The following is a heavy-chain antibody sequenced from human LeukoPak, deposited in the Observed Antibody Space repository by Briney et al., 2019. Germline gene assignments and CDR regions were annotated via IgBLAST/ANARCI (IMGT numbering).Heavy chain of an antibody. Sequence: ASVKVSCKASGYTFTSYGISWVRQAPGQGPEWMGWISAYSTYNGNTNYAQKFQGRVTMTTDTSTSTAYMELRSLRSEDTAVYYCATGLSGSYRTEDYWGQGTLVTVSS. CDR3: ATGLSGSYRTEDY. CDR1: GYTFTSYG. V-gene: IGHV1-18*01. CDR2: ISAYSTYNGNT. D-gene: IGHD1-26*01. J-gene: IGHJ4*02.